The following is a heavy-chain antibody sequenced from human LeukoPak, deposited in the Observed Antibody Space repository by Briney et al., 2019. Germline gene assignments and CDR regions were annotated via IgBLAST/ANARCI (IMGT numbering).Heavy chain of an antibody. D-gene: IGHD3-22*01. J-gene: IGHJ4*02. V-gene: IGHV1-2*02. CDR2: INPNSGGT. Sequence: ASVKVSCKASGYTFTGYYMHWVRQAPGQGLEWMGWINPNSGGTNYAQKFQGRVTMTRDTSISTAYMELSRLRSDDTAVYYCARDYRFQGPGGCYDSSGEGFDYWGQGTLVTVSS. CDR3: ARDYRFQGPGGCYDSSGEGFDY. CDR1: GYTFTGYY.